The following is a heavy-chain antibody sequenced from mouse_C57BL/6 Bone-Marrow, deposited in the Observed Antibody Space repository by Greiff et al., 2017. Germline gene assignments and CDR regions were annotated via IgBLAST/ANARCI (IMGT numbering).Heavy chain of an antibody. Sequence: QVHVMQSGPELVKPGASVKLSCKASGYAFSSSWMNWVKQRPGKSLEWIGRICPGGGDTNYNGKFKGRATLTTDKPTSPAYLQISSLNSEDSAVYFCARSNYNAMDYGGQGTTVTVSS. J-gene: IGHJ4*01. V-gene: IGHV1-82*01. CDR2: ICPGGGDT. CDR1: GYAFSSSW. CDR3: ARSNYNAMDY.